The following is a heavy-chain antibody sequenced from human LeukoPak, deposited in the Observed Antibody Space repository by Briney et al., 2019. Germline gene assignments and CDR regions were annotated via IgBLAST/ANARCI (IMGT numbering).Heavy chain of an antibody. CDR3: ARAGAYDTYYYYYMDV. J-gene: IGHJ6*03. CDR1: GFTFSSYA. D-gene: IGHD3-9*01. V-gene: IGHV3-30*04. Sequence: GGSLRLSCAASGFTFSSYAMHWVRQAPGKGLEWVAVISSDGSNKDYADSVKGRFTISRDNSKNTLYLQMNSLRAEDTAVYYCARAGAYDTYYYYYMDVWGIGTTVTVSS. CDR2: ISSDGSNK.